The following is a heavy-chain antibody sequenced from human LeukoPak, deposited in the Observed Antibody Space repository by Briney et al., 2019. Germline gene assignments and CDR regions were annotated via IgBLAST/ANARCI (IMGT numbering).Heavy chain of an antibody. CDR2: INHSGST. J-gene: IGHJ6*03. V-gene: IGHV4-34*01. CDR3: ASLAGKYYYYMDV. CDR1: GGSFSGYY. Sequence: SETLSLTCAVYGGSFSGYYWSWIRQPPGKGLEWIGEINHSGSTNYNPSLKSRVTISVDTSKNQFSLKLSSVTAADTAVYCCASLAGKYYYYMDVWGKGTTVTVSS. D-gene: IGHD4-23*01.